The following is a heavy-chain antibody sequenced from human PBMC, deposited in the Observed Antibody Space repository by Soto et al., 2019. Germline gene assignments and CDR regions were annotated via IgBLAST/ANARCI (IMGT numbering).Heavy chain of an antibody. CDR1: GYTFTSYG. V-gene: IGHV1-18*04. J-gene: IGHJ4*02. CDR2: ISAYNGNT. CDR3: ARDRGVAVAGTVGLTYFDY. Sequence: ASVKVSCKASGYTFTSYGISWVRQAPGQGLEWMGWISAYNGNTNYAQELQGRVTMATDTSTSTAYMELRSLRSDDTAVYYCARDRGVAVAGTVGLTYFDYWGQGTLVTVSS. D-gene: IGHD6-19*01.